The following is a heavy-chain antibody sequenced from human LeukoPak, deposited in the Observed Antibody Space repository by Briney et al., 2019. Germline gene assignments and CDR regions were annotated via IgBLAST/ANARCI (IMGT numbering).Heavy chain of an antibody. J-gene: IGHJ6*03. CDR2: IYYSGST. CDR1: GGSISSYY. CDR3: ARGPPTEAEGNCSSTSCYYYYYYYMDV. D-gene: IGHD2-2*01. V-gene: IGHV4-59*08. Sequence: SETLSLTCTVSGGSISSYYWSWIRQPPGKGLEWIGYIYYSGSTNYNPSLKSRVTISVDTSKNQFSLKLSSVTAADTAVYYCARGPPTEAEGNCSSTSCYYYYYYYMDVWGKGTTVTVSS.